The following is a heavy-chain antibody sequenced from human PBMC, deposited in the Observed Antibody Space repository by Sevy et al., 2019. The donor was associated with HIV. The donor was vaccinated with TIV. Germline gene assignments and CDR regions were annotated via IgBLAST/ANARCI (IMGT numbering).Heavy chain of an antibody. CDR2: ISAYNGNT. CDR1: GYTFTSYG. J-gene: IGHJ4*02. V-gene: IGHV1-18*01. D-gene: IGHD3-22*01. CDR3: ARVTIHYYDSSGYVDY. Sequence: AAVKVSCKASGYTFTSYGISWVRQAPRQGLEWMGWISAYNGNTNYAQKLQGRVTMTTDTSTSTAYMELRSLRSDDTAVYYCARVTIHYYDSSGYVDYWGQGTLVTVSS.